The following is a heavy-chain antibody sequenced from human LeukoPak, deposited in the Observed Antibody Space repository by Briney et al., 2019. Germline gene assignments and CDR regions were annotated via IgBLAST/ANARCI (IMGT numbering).Heavy chain of an antibody. D-gene: IGHD3-16*01. CDR3: TRGAGWLIDY. V-gene: IGHV4-59*01. J-gene: IGHJ4*02. Sequence: SETLSLTCTVSDDSISDYYRGWIRQPPGKGLEWIGYFHNSGTSTFNPSLKSRVTISADTSKNQFSLKLNSLTTADTAVYYCTRGAGWLIDYWGQGILVTVSS. CDR2: FHNSGTS. CDR1: DDSISDYY.